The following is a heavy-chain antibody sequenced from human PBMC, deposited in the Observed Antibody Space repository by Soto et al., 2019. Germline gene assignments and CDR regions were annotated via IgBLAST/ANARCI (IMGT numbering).Heavy chain of an antibody. Sequence: VQLVESGGGVVQPGRSLRLSCAASGFTFSSYWMSWVRQAPGKGLEWVANIKQDGSEKYYVDSVKGRFTISRDNAKNSLYLQMNSLRAEDTAVYYCARRFVAGGYYYYYGMDVWGQGTTVTVSS. CDR1: GFTFSSYW. J-gene: IGHJ6*02. V-gene: IGHV3-7*03. CDR2: IKQDGSEK. CDR3: ARRFVAGGYYYYYGMDV. D-gene: IGHD2-15*01.